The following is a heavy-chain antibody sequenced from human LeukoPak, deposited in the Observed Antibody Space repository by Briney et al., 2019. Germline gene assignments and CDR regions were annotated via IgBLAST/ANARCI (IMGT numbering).Heavy chain of an antibody. V-gene: IGHV5-51*01. J-gene: IGHJ4*02. CDR2: IYPGDSDT. CDR3: ARPGRAHYFDY. CDR1: GYSFTSYW. Sequence: GESLKISCKGSGYSFTSYWIGLVRPMPGKGLELMGIIYPGDSDTRYSPSFQGQVTISADKSISTAYLQWSSLKASDTAMYYCARPGRAHYFDYWGQGTLVTVSS.